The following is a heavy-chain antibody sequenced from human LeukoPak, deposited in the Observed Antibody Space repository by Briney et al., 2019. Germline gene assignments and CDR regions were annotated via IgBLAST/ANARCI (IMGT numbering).Heavy chain of an antibody. Sequence: PGGSLRLSCAASGFTFSNYGMSWVRQAPGRGLEWVSGISGSGGSTYYADSVKGRFTISRDNSKNTLYLQMNSLRAEDTAVYYCAKDSPGIRAFDIWGQGTMVTVSS. J-gene: IGHJ3*02. D-gene: IGHD1-14*01. CDR2: ISGSGGST. CDR3: AKDSPGIRAFDI. CDR1: GFTFSNYG. V-gene: IGHV3-23*01.